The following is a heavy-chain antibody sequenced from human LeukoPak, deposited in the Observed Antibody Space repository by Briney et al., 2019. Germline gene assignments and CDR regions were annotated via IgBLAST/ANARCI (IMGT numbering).Heavy chain of an antibody. CDR3: AKRGAEVGETVAPGDY. V-gene: IGHV3-23*01. CDR1: GFTFSNNV. CDR2: VSRSGGSI. D-gene: IGHD1-26*01. J-gene: IGHJ4*02. Sequence: PGGSLRLSCAASGFTFSNNVMSWVRQAPGKGLEWVSSVSRSGGSIYYADSVKGRFTSSRDNSKNTLYPQMNSLRVDDTAVYYCAKRGAEVGETVAPGDYWGQGTLVTVSS.